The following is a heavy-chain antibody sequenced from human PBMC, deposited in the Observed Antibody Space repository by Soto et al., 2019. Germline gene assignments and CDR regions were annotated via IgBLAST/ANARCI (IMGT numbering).Heavy chain of an antibody. D-gene: IGHD1-26*01. J-gene: IGHJ6*02. V-gene: IGHV4-4*02. CDR1: GGSISSSNW. CDR2: IYHSGST. CDR3: ARVSGSYYYGMDV. Sequence: QVQLQESGPGLVKPSGTLSLTCAVSGGSISSSNWWSWVRQPPGKGLEWIGEIYHSGSTNYNPSPASRVTISVAQSKTQFSLKLSSVIAADTAVYYCARVSGSYYYGMDVWGQGTTVTVSS.